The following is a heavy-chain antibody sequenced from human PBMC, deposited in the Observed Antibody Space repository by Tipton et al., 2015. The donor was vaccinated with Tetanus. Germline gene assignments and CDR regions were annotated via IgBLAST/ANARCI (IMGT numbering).Heavy chain of an antibody. J-gene: IGHJ4*02. D-gene: IGHD6-19*01. CDR1: GVSISSNSYY. CDR3: ARWIAVTGTDFDF. CDR2: VFHSGTT. Sequence: TLSLTCIVSGVSISSNSYYWGWIRQPPGKGLEWIGTVFHSGTTYYNPSLKSRVTISVDTSKNQFSLKLTSVTAADTAVYYCARWIAVTGTDFDFWGQGPLVTVSS. V-gene: IGHV4-39*01.